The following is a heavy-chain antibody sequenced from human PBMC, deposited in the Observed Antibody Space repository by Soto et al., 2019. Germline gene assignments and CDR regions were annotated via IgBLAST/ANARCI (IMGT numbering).Heavy chain of an antibody. CDR1: GYTFASYG. D-gene: IGHD3-22*01. V-gene: IGHV1-18*04. CDR2: ISGYNGNT. Sequence: GASVKVSCKASGYTFASYGVSWVRQAPGRGLGWMGWISGYNGNTNYAQNLQGRVALTTDTSTTTAYMEVRSLRSDDTAVYYCARDGPYDYRDSSGYYLLGTYSFYFGLDVWGQGTTVTVSS. J-gene: IGHJ6*02. CDR3: ARDGPYDYRDSSGYYLLGTYSFYFGLDV.